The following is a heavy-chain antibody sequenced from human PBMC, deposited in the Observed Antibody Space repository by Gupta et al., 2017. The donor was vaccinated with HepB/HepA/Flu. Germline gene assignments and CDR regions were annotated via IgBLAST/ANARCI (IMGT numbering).Heavy chain of an antibody. CDR1: GYIFIGYY. CDR2: MNPNNGGT. J-gene: IGHJ1*01. Sequence: QVRLVQSGAEVKNPGASVKVSCKASGYIFIGYYLHWVRQAPGQGPEWMGWMNPNNGGTDIAQQFRGRVSMTRDTSVNTAYMDLSRLTPDDSAVYFCARDPRPIGKVAFWSGYYEDWGQGTVVTVSS. D-gene: IGHD3-3*01. V-gene: IGHV1-2*02. CDR3: ARDPRPIGKVAFWSGYYED.